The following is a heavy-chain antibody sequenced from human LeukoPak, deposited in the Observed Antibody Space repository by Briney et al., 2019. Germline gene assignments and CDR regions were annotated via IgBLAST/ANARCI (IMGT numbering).Heavy chain of an antibody. D-gene: IGHD3-22*01. Sequence: GGSLRLSCAASGFTFSSYAMHWVRQAPGKGLEWVAVISYDGSNKYYADSVKGRFTISRDNSKNTLYLQMNSLRAEDTAVYYCAKLNYYDSSGYYDPDNYFDYWGQGTLVTVSS. V-gene: IGHV3-30*07. CDR2: ISYDGSNK. CDR1: GFTFSSYA. CDR3: AKLNYYDSSGYYDPDNYFDY. J-gene: IGHJ4*02.